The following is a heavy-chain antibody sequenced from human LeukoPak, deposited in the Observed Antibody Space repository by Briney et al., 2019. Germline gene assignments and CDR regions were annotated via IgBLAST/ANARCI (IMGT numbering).Heavy chain of an antibody. J-gene: IGHJ4*02. Sequence: SQTLSLTCAVCGGSISSCGYSWRWLRQPPGKGLGWIEYIYHSGSTYYNPSLKSRVTISVDRSKNQFSLKLSSVTAADTAVYYCARGALSFSRLSFDYWGQGTLVTVSS. CDR2: IYHSGST. CDR1: GGSISSCGYS. D-gene: IGHD3-16*02. CDR3: ARGALSFSRLSFDY. V-gene: IGHV4-30-2*01.